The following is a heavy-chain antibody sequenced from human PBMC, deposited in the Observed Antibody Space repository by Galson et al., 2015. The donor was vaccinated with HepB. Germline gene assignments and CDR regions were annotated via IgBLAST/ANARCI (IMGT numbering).Heavy chain of an antibody. CDR2: INSDGSST. Sequence: SLRLSCAASGFTFSSYWMHWVRQAPGKGLVWVSRINSDGSSTSYADSVKGRFTISRDNAKNTLYLQMNSLRAEDTAVYYCARGSYSSYDLFDYWGQGTLVTVSS. J-gene: IGHJ4*02. CDR3: ARGSYSSYDLFDY. V-gene: IGHV3-74*01. D-gene: IGHD4-11*01. CDR1: GFTFSSYW.